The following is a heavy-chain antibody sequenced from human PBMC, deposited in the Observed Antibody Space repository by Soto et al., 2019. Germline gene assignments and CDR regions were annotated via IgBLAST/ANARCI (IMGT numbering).Heavy chain of an antibody. Sequence: PGESLKISCKGSGYSFTSYWIGWVRQMPGKGLEWMGIIYPGDSDTRYSPSFQSQVTISADKSISTAYLQWSSLKASDTAMYYCARVASITIFGVVNYGMDVWGQGTTVTV. D-gene: IGHD3-3*01. CDR2: IYPGDSDT. V-gene: IGHV5-51*01. J-gene: IGHJ6*02. CDR1: GYSFTSYW. CDR3: ARVASITIFGVVNYGMDV.